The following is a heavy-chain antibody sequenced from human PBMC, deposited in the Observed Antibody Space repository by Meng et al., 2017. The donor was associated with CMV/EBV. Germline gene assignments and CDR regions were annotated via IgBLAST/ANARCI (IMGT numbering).Heavy chain of an antibody. CDR2: INLVDGNT. CDR1: GYIFTTYD. D-gene: IGHD2-15*01. J-gene: IGHJ4*02. CDR3: AREYPATWYFDH. V-gene: IGHV1-46*04. Sequence: QVPLGQSGGGVEKPGDSLKISCKASGYIFTTYDIHWVRQAPGQGLEWMGMINLVDGNTNVAHKLQGRLSMTRDTSTSTVYMDLSSLRSEDTAMYYCAREYPATWYFDHWGQGTLVTVSS.